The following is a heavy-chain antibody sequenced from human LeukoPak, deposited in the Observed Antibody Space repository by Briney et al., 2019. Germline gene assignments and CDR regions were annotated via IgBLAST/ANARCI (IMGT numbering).Heavy chain of an antibody. D-gene: IGHD2-2*01. CDR1: GGTFSSYA. J-gene: IGHJ5*02. CDR2: IIPIFGTA. V-gene: IGHV1-69*13. CDR3: ARGLEDIVVVPAAPQYNWFDP. Sequence: ASVKVSCKASGGTFSSYAISWVRQAPGQGLEWMGGIIPIFGTANYAQKFQGRVTITADESTSTAYMELSSLRSEDTAVYYCARGLEDIVVVPAAPQYNWFDPWGQGTLVTVSS.